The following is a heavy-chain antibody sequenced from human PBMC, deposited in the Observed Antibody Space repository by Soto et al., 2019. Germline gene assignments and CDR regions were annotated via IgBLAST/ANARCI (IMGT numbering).Heavy chain of an antibody. CDR2: ISSSSSTI. D-gene: IGHD2-2*01. CDR3: ANRGVVPAANVVKI. V-gene: IGHV3-48*01. J-gene: IGHJ4*02. Sequence: HPGGSLRLSCAASGFTFSSYSMNWVRQAPGKGLEWVSYISSSSSTIYYADSVKGRFTISRDNAKNTLYLQMNSLRAEDTAVYYCANRGVVPAANVVKIWGQGTLVTVSS. CDR1: GFTFSSYS.